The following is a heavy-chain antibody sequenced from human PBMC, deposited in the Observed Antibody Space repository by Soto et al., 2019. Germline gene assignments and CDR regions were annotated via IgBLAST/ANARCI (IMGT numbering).Heavy chain of an antibody. CDR2: IYYSGST. Sequence: SETLSLTCTVSGGSISSGDYYWSWIRQPPGKGLEWIGYIYYSGSTYYNPSLKSRVTISVDTSKNQFSLKLSSVTAADTAVYYCARASRRVRGVTLYGMDVWGQGTTVTVYS. V-gene: IGHV4-30-4*01. J-gene: IGHJ6*02. CDR1: GGSISSGDYY. D-gene: IGHD3-10*01. CDR3: ARASRRVRGVTLYGMDV.